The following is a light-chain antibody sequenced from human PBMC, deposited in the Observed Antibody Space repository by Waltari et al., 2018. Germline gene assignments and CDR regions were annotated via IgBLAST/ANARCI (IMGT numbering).Light chain of an antibody. Sequence: EIVLTQSPGTLSLSPGDRAPLPCRASQSVSSSSLAWYQQKPGQAPRLLISGASSRATGIPDRFSGSGSGTDFTLTISRLEPEDFAVYYCQQYGSSPRTFGQGTKVEIK. CDR3: QQYGSSPRT. CDR2: GAS. J-gene: IGKJ1*01. V-gene: IGKV3-20*01. CDR1: QSVSSSS.